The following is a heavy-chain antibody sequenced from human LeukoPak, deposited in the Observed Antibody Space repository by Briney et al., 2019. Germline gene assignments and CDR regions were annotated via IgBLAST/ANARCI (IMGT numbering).Heavy chain of an antibody. V-gene: IGHV3-23*01. CDR1: GFTFSSYA. J-gene: IGHJ4*02. CDR2: IRATAGTT. D-gene: IGHD6-19*01. Sequence: GGSMRLSCAASGFTFSSYAMTWVRQAPGKGLHWVSTIRATAGTTYYADSVTGRFTTSRDNSNNTASQKMNSLRAEDTAIYYCAKGGYTSYFDYWGQGTLVTVSS. CDR3: AKGGYTSYFDY.